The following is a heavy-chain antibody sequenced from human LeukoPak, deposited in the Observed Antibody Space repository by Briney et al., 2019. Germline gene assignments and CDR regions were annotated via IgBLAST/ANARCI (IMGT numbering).Heavy chain of an antibody. Sequence: PSETLSLTCAVYGGSFSGYYWSWIRQPPGKGLEWIGSIYYSGSTYYNPSLKSRVTISVDTSKNQFSLKLSSVTAADTAVYYCARMPITFGGVIVYFDYWGQGTLVTVSS. CDR2: IYYSGST. V-gene: IGHV4-34*01. CDR1: GGSFSGYY. CDR3: ARMPITFGGVIVYFDY. D-gene: IGHD3-16*02. J-gene: IGHJ4*02.